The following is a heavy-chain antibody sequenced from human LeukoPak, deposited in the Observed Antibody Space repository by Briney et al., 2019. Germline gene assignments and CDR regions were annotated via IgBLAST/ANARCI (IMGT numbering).Heavy chain of an antibody. D-gene: IGHD5-18*01. Sequence: SETLSLTCTVSGYSISSGYYWGWIRQPPGKGLEWIGSIYHSGSTYYNPSLESRVTISVDTSKNQFSLKLSSVTAADTAVYYCAREGGYSYGYFDYWGQGTLVTVSS. CDR3: AREGGYSYGYFDY. CDR1: GYSISSGYY. CDR2: IYHSGST. V-gene: IGHV4-38-2*02. J-gene: IGHJ4*02.